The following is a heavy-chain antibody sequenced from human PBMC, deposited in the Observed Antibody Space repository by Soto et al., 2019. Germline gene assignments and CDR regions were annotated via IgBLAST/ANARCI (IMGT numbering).Heavy chain of an antibody. J-gene: IGHJ5*02. Sequence: ASVKVSCKASGYTFTSYDINWVRQATGQGLEWMGWMNPNSGNTGYAQKFQGRVTMTRNTSISTAYMELSSLRSEDTAVYYCAAPYCSSTSCRKGRGWFDPWGQGTLVTVS. D-gene: IGHD2-2*01. CDR2: MNPNSGNT. CDR3: AAPYCSSTSCRKGRGWFDP. CDR1: GYTFTSYD. V-gene: IGHV1-8*01.